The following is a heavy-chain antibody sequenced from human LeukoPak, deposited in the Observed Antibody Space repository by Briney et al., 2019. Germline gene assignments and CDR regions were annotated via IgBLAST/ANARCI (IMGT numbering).Heavy chain of an antibody. Sequence: GGSLRLSCAASGFTFSSYSMNWVRQAPGKGLEWISYINSDSTYINYADSVKGRFTMSRDNGQNSVYLQMDSLRAEDTAIYYCAREFLYYSDSSGYFAVDHWGQGILVTVSS. CDR3: AREFLYYSDSSGYFAVDH. V-gene: IGHV3-21*05. CDR1: GFTFSSYS. J-gene: IGHJ5*02. CDR2: INSDSTYI. D-gene: IGHD3-22*01.